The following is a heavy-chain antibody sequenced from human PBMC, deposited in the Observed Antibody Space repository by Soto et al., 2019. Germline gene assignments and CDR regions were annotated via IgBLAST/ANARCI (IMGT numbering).Heavy chain of an antibody. CDR3: AKGYSYKYYYYYMDV. Sequence: GGSLRLSCAASGFTFSSYWMHWVRQAPGKGLVWVSRINSDGSSTSYADSVKGRFTISRDNSKNTLYLQMNSLRAEDTAVYYCAKGYSYKYYYYYMDVWGKGTTVTVSS. CDR1: GFTFSSYW. V-gene: IGHV3-74*01. D-gene: IGHD5-18*01. J-gene: IGHJ6*03. CDR2: INSDGSST.